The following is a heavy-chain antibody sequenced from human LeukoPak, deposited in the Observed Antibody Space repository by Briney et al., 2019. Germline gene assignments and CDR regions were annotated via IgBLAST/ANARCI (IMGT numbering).Heavy chain of an antibody. V-gene: IGHV3-23*01. Sequence: GGSLRLSCAASGFTFSSHAMSWVRQAPGKGLEWVSAISGSGGSTYYAGSVKGRITISRDNSKNTLYLQMNSLRAEDTAVYYCAKLYFRGPGYWGQGTLVTVSS. D-gene: IGHD2/OR15-2a*01. CDR3: AKLYFRGPGY. CDR2: ISGSGGST. CDR1: GFTFSSHA. J-gene: IGHJ4*02.